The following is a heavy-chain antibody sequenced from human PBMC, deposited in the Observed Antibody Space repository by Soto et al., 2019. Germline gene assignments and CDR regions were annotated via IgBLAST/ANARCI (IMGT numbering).Heavy chain of an antibody. J-gene: IGHJ4*02. CDR2: IIPIFGTA. CDR3: ARAPQNYYDSSGYPRPFDY. CDR1: GGTFSSYA. Sequence: SVKVSCKASGGTFSSYAISWVRQAPGQGLEWMGGIIPIFGTANYAQKFQGRVTITADESTSTAYMELSSLRSEDTAVYYCARAPQNYYDSSGYPRPFDYWGQGTLVTVSS. D-gene: IGHD3-22*01. V-gene: IGHV1-69*13.